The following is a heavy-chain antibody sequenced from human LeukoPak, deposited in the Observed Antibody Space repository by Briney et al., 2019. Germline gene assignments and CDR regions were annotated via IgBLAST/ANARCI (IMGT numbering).Heavy chain of an antibody. V-gene: IGHV4-39*01. CDR2: IYHTGGT. CDR3: ARHRGSSSNFDS. J-gene: IGHJ4*02. D-gene: IGHD6-6*01. CDR1: GGSISGTHYW. Sequence: PSETLSLTCSVSGGSISGTHYWWDWIRQPPGMALEWIGNIYHTGGTSFHPSLKSRVTMSVDTSKNQFSLRLNSVTAADTAVYYCARHRGSSSNFDSWGQGTLVTVSS.